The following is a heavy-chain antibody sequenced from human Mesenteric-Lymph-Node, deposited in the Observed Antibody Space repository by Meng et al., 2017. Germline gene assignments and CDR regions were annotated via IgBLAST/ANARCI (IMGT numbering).Heavy chain of an antibody. CDR2: INWNGGST. Sequence: GGSLRLSCAASGFTFEDYGMTWVRQAPGKGLEWVSGINWNGGSTGYVDSVKGRFTISRDNAKNSLYLQMNSLRAEDTALYYCARDLYPYGMDVWGQGTTVTVSS. CDR1: GFTFEDYG. D-gene: IGHD3-16*01. CDR3: ARDLYPYGMDV. J-gene: IGHJ6*02. V-gene: IGHV3-20*04.